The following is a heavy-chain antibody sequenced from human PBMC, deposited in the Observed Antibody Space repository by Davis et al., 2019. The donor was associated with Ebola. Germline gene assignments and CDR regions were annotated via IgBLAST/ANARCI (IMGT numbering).Heavy chain of an antibody. CDR3: ARQGHYYYGMDV. Sequence: KVSCKGSGYSFTSYWISWVRQMPGKGLEWMGRIDPSDSYTNYSPSFQGHVTISADKSISTAYLQWSSLKASDTAMYYCARQGHYYYGMDVWGQGTTVTVSS. V-gene: IGHV5-10-1*01. J-gene: IGHJ6*02. CDR2: IDPSDSYT. CDR1: GYSFTSYW.